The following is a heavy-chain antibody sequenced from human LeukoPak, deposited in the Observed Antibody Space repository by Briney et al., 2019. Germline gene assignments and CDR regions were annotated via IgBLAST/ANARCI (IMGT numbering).Heavy chain of an antibody. V-gene: IGHV3-30*18. CDR1: GFTFSSYS. J-gene: IGHJ4*02. Sequence: PGGSLRLSCAASGFTFSSYSMNWVRQAPGKGLEWVAVISYDGSNKYYADSVKGRFTISRDNSKNTLYLQMNSLRAEDTAVYYCAKLDGDYWGQGTLVTASS. D-gene: IGHD3-9*01. CDR3: AKLDGDY. CDR2: ISYDGSNK.